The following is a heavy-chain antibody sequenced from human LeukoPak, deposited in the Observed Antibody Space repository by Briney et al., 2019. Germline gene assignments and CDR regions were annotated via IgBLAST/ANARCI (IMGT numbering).Heavy chain of an antibody. D-gene: IGHD1-26*01. V-gene: IGHV3-49*04. Sequence: GGSLRLSCTAPGFTFGDYAMSWVRQAPGKGLEWVSFIRSKTYGGTADYAASVQGRFTMSRDDSKSIAYLQMNSLKTEDTAVYYCSRGSSGISPWGQGTLVTVSS. CDR3: SRGSSGISP. CDR2: IRSKTYGGTA. J-gene: IGHJ5*02. CDR1: GFTFGDYA.